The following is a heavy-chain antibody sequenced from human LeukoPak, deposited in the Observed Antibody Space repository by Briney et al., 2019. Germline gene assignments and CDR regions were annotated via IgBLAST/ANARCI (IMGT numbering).Heavy chain of an antibody. J-gene: IGHJ4*02. CDR3: ARSLLSLDY. D-gene: IGHD1-26*01. CDR1: GFTFSDYW. CDR2: IKQDGSEK. V-gene: IGHV3-7*03. Sequence: PGGSLGLSCTASGFTFSDYWMTWVRQAPGKGLEWVANIKQDGSEKYYVDSVKGRFTISRDNAKNSLYLQMNSLRAEDTAVYYCARSLLSLDYWGQGTLVTVSS.